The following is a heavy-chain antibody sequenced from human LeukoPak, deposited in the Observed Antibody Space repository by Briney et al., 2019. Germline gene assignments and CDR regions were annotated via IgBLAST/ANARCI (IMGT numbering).Heavy chain of an antibody. Sequence: GGSLRLSCAASGFTFSSFAMSWVRQTPGKGLEWVSGISGSGGTPYYADSVKGRFTISRDNSKNTLYLQMNSLRAEDTAVYYCAKPRITMIVVVSHFDYWGQGTLVTVSS. V-gene: IGHV3-23*01. J-gene: IGHJ4*02. CDR2: ISGSGGTP. D-gene: IGHD3-22*01. CDR1: GFTFSSFA. CDR3: AKPRITMIVVVSHFDY.